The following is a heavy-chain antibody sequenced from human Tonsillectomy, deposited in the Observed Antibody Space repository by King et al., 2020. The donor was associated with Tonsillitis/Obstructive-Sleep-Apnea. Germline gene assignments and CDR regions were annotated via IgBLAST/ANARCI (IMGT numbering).Heavy chain of an antibody. V-gene: IGHV3-33*01. Sequence: VQLVESGGGVVQPGRSLRLSCAASGFTFSSYGMHWVRQAPGKGLEWVAVIWYDGSNKYYADSVKGRFTISRDNSKNTLYLQMNSLRAEDTAVYYCARMVAGLNNDYWGQGTLVTVSS. J-gene: IGHJ4*02. D-gene: IGHD6-19*01. CDR1: GFTFSSYG. CDR2: IWYDGSNK. CDR3: ARMVAGLNNDY.